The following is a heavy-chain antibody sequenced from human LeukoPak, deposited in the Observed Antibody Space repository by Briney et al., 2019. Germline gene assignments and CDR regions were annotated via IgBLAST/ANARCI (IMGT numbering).Heavy chain of an antibody. Sequence: GESLKISCKGSGYSFTSYWIGWVRQMPGKGLEWMGIINPGDSDTRYSPSFQGQVTISADESINTAYLQWSSLKASDTAMYYRARPGGHIVATIGLVGNAFDIWGQGTMVTVSS. J-gene: IGHJ3*02. D-gene: IGHD5-12*01. V-gene: IGHV5-51*01. CDR1: GYSFTSYW. CDR2: INPGDSDT. CDR3: ARPGGHIVATIGLVGNAFDI.